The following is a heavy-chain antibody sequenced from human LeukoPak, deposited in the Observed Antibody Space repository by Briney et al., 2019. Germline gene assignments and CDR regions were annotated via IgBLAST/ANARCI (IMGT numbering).Heavy chain of an antibody. CDR1: GFTFGDYL. Sequence: PGGSLRLSCTASGFTFGDYLMSWFRQAPGKGLEWVSGISGSGGSTYYADSVKGRFTISRDNSKNTLYLQMNSLRAEDTAVYYCAKDLGYSGYDYQGNFDYWGQGTLVTASS. CDR3: AKDLGYSGYDYQGNFDY. J-gene: IGHJ4*02. CDR2: ISGSGGST. D-gene: IGHD5-12*01. V-gene: IGHV3-23*01.